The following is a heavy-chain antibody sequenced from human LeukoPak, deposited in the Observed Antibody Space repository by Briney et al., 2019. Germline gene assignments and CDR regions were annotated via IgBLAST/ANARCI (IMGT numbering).Heavy chain of an antibody. Sequence: PSETLSLTCTVSGGSISISYYYWGWIRQPPGKGLEWIGSMYYSGTTYSSPSLKSRATISVDTSNNQFPLRLTSVTAADTAVYYCARVYRSGWVDFWGQGTLVTVSS. J-gene: IGHJ4*02. CDR1: GGSISISYYY. CDR2: MYYSGTT. D-gene: IGHD6-19*01. CDR3: ARVYRSGWVDF. V-gene: IGHV4-39*02.